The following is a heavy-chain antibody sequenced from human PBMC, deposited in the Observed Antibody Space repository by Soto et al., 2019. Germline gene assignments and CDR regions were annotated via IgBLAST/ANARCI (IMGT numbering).Heavy chain of an antibody. CDR2: ISEGGTTI. V-gene: IGHV3-11*01. J-gene: IGHJ4*02. Sequence: GGSLRLSCAGSGFTFSDYYMSWIRQAPGKGLEWVSHISEGGTTIYYSDSVKGRFTVSRDDAKNSLYLQMNSLRVADTAVYYCVREGIAWSSGYWGQGTLVTVSS. CDR1: GFTFSDYY. D-gene: IGHD3-9*01. CDR3: VREGIAWSSGY.